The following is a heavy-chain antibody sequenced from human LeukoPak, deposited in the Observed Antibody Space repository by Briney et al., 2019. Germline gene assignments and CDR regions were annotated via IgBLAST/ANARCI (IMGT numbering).Heavy chain of an antibody. CDR2: ISWNSGSI. CDR1: GFTFDDYA. CDR3: ARVGYYDSSGYYDY. Sequence: GGSLRLSCAASGFTFDDYAMHWVRQAPGKGLEWVSGISWNSGSIGYADSVKGRFTISRDNAKNSLYLQMNSLRAEDTAVYYCARVGYYDSSGYYDYWGQGTLVTVSS. J-gene: IGHJ4*02. V-gene: IGHV3-9*01. D-gene: IGHD3-22*01.